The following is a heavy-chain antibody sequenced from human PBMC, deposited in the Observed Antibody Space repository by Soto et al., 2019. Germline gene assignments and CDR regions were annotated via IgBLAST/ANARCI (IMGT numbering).Heavy chain of an antibody. CDR2: INDSGNT. Sequence: PSETLSLTCAVSGGSFRGYFWSWIRQSPAKGLEWIGEINDSGNTYYNPSFKSRLTISVDTSTSQISLRLTSVTAADSAVYYCQGGDFWGQGXRVTVSS. J-gene: IGHJ4*02. V-gene: IGHV4-34*01. D-gene: IGHD3-16*01. CDR1: GGSFRGYF. CDR3: QGGDF.